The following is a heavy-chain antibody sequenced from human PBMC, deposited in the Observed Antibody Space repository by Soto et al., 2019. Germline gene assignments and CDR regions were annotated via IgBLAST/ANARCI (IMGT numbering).Heavy chain of an antibody. CDR2: ISGGGGNT. CDR1: GFTFSYYA. Sequence: GGSLRLSCTTSGFTFSYYAMSWVRQAPGKGLEWVSAISGGGGNTYYADSVKGRLTISRDNSGNTLFLQMNSLRAEDTAVYYCAKVMMAGTYFYGVDVWGQGTTVTVSS. D-gene: IGHD6-19*01. J-gene: IGHJ6*02. V-gene: IGHV3-23*01. CDR3: AKVMMAGTYFYGVDV.